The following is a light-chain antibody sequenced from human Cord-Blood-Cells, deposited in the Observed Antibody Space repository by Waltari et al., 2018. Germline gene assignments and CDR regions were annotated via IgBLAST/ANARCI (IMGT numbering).Light chain of an antibody. J-gene: IGKJ1*01. CDR1: QSVSSY. CDR3: QQRSNWPWT. V-gene: IGKV3-11*01. Sequence: EMLLTQSPATLSLSPGERATLSCRASQSVSSYLAWYQQKPGQAPRLLIYDASNRATGIPDRFSGSGSGTDFTLTISSLEPEDFAVYYCQQRSNWPWTFRQGTTVEIK. CDR2: DAS.